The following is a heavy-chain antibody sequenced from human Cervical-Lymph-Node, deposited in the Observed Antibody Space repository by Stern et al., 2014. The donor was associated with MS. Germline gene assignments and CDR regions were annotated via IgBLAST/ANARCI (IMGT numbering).Heavy chain of an antibody. Sequence: EVQLEESGGGLAKPGGSLRLSCAASGFTFSSYSMNWVRQAPGKGLEWVSSISSSSSYIYYADSVKGRFTISRDNAKNSLYLQMNSLRAEDTAVYYCARDSSSWYAIDYWGQGTLVTVSS. CDR1: GFTFSSYS. J-gene: IGHJ4*02. D-gene: IGHD6-13*01. CDR3: ARDSSSWYAIDY. V-gene: IGHV3-21*01. CDR2: ISSSSSYI.